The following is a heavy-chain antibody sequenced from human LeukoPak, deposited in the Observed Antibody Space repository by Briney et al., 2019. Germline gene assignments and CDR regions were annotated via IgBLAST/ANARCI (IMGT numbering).Heavy chain of an antibody. CDR2: INTNTGNP. J-gene: IGHJ4*02. D-gene: IGHD2-15*01. V-gene: IGHV7-4-1*02. CDR3: AREPVGWLLERRYFDY. CDR1: GYTFTSYA. Sequence: GASVKVSCKASGYTFTSYAMNWVRQAPGQGLEWMGWINTNTGNPTYAQGFTGRFVFSLDTSVSTAYLQISSLKAEDTAVYYCAREPVGWLLERRYFDYWGQGTLVTVSS.